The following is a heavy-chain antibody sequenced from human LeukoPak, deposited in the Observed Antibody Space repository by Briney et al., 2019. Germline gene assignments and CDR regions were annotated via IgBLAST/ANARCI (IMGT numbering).Heavy chain of an antibody. CDR3: VRDCSSASLSSGCYYAMDV. Sequence: PGGSLRLSCAASGFTFNDYWMTWVRQAPGKGLEWMAHIKQDGSEKYYVDSLKGRFTISRDNAKNSLFLQMNSLRAEDTAVYYCVRDCSSASLSSGCYYAMDVWGKGTTVTVSS. D-gene: IGHD2-2*01. CDR2: IKQDGSEK. CDR1: GFTFNDYW. V-gene: IGHV3-7*03. J-gene: IGHJ6*04.